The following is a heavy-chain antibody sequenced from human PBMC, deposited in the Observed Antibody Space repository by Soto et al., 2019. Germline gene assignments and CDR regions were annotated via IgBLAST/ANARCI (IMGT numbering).Heavy chain of an antibody. CDR2: MNPNSGNT. CDR1: GYTFTSYD. D-gene: IGHD2-8*02. Sequence: SVKVSCKASGYTFTSYDINWVRQATGQGLEWMGWMNPNSGNTGYAQKFQGRVTMTRNTSISTAYMELSSLRSEDTAVYYCARGAAAGANYYYYGMDVWGQGTTVTVSS. V-gene: IGHV1-8*01. J-gene: IGHJ6*02. CDR3: ARGAAAGANYYYYGMDV.